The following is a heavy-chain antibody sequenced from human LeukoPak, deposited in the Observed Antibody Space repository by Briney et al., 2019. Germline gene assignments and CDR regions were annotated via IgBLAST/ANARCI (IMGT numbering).Heavy chain of an antibody. CDR2: ISGSCGST. V-gene: IGHV3-23*01. J-gene: IGHJ3*02. Sequence: GGSLRFSCAASGFTFSSYAMSWVRHAPGKGLEWVSAISGSCGSTYYADSVKGRCTISRDNSKNTLYLQMNNQRAEDTAVYYCAKEFRRYSYGYEGAFDIWGQGTMVTVSS. CDR3: AKEFRRYSYGYEGAFDI. D-gene: IGHD5-18*01. CDR1: GFTFSSYA.